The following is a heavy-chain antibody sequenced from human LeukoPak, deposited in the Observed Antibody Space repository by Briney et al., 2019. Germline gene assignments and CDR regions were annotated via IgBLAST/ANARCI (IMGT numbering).Heavy chain of an antibody. J-gene: IGHJ4*02. CDR2: ISGSGGST. CDR3: AKSPSSSWYTGCD. D-gene: IGHD6-13*01. CDR1: GFTFSSYS. V-gene: IGHV3-23*01. Sequence: PGGSLRLSCAASGFTFSSYSMNWVRQAPGKGLEWVSAISGSGGSTYYADSVKGRFTISRDNSKNTLYLQMNSLRAEDTAVYYCAKSPSSSWYTGCDWGQGTLVTVSS.